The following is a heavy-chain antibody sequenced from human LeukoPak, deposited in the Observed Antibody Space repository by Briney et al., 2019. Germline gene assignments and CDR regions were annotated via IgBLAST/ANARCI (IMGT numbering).Heavy chain of an antibody. V-gene: IGHV3-21*01. CDR2: MTSSRSY. Sequence: GGSLRLSCAVSGFTLNTYSLNWVRRAPGKGLEWVSFMTSSRSYYADSVKGRFTISRDNAKNSLYLLMNSLRVEDTAVYYCAKVGGGDVLTGYHDNWGQGTLVTVSS. D-gene: IGHD3-9*01. CDR3: AKVGGGDVLTGYHDN. CDR1: GFTLNTYS. J-gene: IGHJ4*02.